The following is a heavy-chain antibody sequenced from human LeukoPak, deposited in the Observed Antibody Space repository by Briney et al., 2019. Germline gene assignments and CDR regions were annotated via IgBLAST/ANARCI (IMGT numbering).Heavy chain of an antibody. Sequence: SSETLSLTCTVSGGSISSYYWSWIRQPAGKGLEWIGRIYSSGSTSYNPSLKSRVTMSVDTSKNQVSLKLSSVTAADTAVYYCAREGGFYRPLDYSGQGTLVTVSS. V-gene: IGHV4-4*07. D-gene: IGHD6-25*01. CDR1: GGSISSYY. J-gene: IGHJ4*02. CDR3: AREGGFYRPLDY. CDR2: IYSSGST.